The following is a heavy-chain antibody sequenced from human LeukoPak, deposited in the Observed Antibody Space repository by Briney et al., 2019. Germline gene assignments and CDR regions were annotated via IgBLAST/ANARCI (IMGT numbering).Heavy chain of an antibody. J-gene: IGHJ4*02. V-gene: IGHV4-34*01. D-gene: IGHD3-16*02. CDR3: ARGPSSYYVWGSYRSGNCFDY. CDR2: INHSGST. CDR1: GFTFSSYW. Sequence: GSLRLSCAASGFTFSSYWMNWARQPPGKGLEWIGEINHSGSTNYNPSLKSRVTISVDTSKNQFSLKLSSVTAADTAVYYCARGPSSYYVWGSYRSGNCFDYWGQGTLVTVSS.